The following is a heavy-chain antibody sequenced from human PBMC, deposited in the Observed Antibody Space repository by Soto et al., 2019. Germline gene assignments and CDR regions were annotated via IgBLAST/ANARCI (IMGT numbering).Heavy chain of an antibody. Sequence: EVQLVESGGGLVKPGGSLRLSCAASGFTFSSYSMHWVRQAPGKGLEWVSSISSRSRSIYYADSQKGRFTISRDNTKNSLSLQMNNLRAEDTAVYYCARDRGDYEGLVPYSLDHWGQGTLVTVS. D-gene: IGHD4-17*01. CDR2: ISSRSRSI. CDR3: ARDRGDYEGLVPYSLDH. CDR1: GFTFSSYS. V-gene: IGHV3-21*01. J-gene: IGHJ4*02.